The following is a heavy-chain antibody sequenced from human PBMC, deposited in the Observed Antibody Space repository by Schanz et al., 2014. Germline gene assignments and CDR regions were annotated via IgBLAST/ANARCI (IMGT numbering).Heavy chain of an antibody. CDR3: ARGGYSSGWYDRDIAHFDY. D-gene: IGHD6-19*01. CDR1: GYSFISHA. Sequence: QVQLVQSGAEVKKPGASVKVSCKASGYSFISHAIHWVRQAPGQRLEWMGWINAANGNTRYSQKFQGRVTITRDTSASTAYIELSSLRSEDTAVYYCARGGYSSGWYDRDIAHFDYWGQGTLVTVSS. J-gene: IGHJ4*02. V-gene: IGHV1-3*01. CDR2: INAANGNT.